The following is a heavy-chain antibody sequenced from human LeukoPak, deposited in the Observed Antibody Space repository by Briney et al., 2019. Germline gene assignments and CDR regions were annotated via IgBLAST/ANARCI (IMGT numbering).Heavy chain of an antibody. CDR1: GFTFKTHA. CDR2: IDDSGVVR. Sequence: GGSLRLSCAASGFTFKTHAMSWVRQAPGKGLEWVSRIDDSGVVRSYADSVKGRFTISRDNSKMTLTLQMNSLRAEDTAVYYCAKEIDDSSGLIDYWGQGTLVTVSS. V-gene: IGHV3-23*01. CDR3: AKEIDDSSGLIDY. D-gene: IGHD3-22*01. J-gene: IGHJ4*02.